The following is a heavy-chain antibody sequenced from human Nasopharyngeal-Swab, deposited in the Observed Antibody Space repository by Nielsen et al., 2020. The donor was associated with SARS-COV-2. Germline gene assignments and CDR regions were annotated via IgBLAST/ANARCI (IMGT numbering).Heavy chain of an antibody. J-gene: IGHJ6*02. V-gene: IGHV4-34*01. CDR2: INHSGST. D-gene: IGHD6-6*01. Sequence: SETLSLTCAVYGGSFSGYYWSWIRQPPGKGLEWIGEINHSGSTNYNPSLKSRVTISVDTSKNQFSLKLSSVTAADTAVYYCARRAARYYYGVDVWGQGTTVTVSS. CDR3: ARRAARYYYGVDV. CDR1: GGSFSGYY.